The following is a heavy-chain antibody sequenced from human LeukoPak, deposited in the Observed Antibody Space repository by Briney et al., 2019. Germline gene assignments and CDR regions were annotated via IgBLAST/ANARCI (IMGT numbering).Heavy chain of an antibody. V-gene: IGHV3-64D*09. CDR1: GFTFSSYA. J-gene: IGHJ4*02. CDR2: ISSNGGST. Sequence: GGSLRLSCSASGFTFSSYAMFWVRQVPGKGLECVSIISSNGGSTYYADSVKGRFTISRDNSKNTVYLQMSSLRAEDTAVYFCVEVGLVGATTGAYFDYWGQGTLVTVSS. CDR3: VEVGLVGATTGAYFDY. D-gene: IGHD1-26*01.